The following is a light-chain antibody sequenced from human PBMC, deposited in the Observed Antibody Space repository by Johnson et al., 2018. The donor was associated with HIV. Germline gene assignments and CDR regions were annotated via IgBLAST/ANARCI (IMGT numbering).Light chain of an antibody. J-gene: IGLJ1*01. V-gene: IGLV1-51*01. CDR1: SSNIGNNY. CDR2: DNN. Sequence: QLVLTQPPSVSAAPGQKVTISCSGSSSNIGNNYVSWYQQLPGTAPKLLIYDNNKRPSGIPDRFSGSKSGTSATLGITGLQTGDEADYYCGTWDSSLISNVFGPGTKVTFL. CDR3: GTWDSSLISNV.